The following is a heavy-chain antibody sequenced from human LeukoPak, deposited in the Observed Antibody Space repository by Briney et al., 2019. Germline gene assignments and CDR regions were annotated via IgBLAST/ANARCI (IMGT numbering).Heavy chain of an antibody. V-gene: IGHV1-2*02. CDR3: AREDSASEH. D-gene: IGHD4-11*01. J-gene: IGHJ1*01. Sequence: ASVKVSCRASGYTFIGHFLHRVRQARGQGLDWMAWIDPNNEDTYYARNFQGRMIHTRETSSNTLTTSLSRLTYNARAGYYCAREDSASEHWGQGTLVTLSS. CDR2: IDPNNEDT. CDR1: GYTFIGHF.